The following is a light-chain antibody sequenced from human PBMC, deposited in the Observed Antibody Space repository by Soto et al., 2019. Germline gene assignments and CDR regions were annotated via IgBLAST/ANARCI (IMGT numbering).Light chain of an antibody. CDR1: QSVSSN. V-gene: IGKV3-15*01. Sequence: EKVMTQSPATLSVSPGERATLSCRASQSVSSNLAWYQQKPGQAPRLLIYGASTRATRIPARFSGSGSGTEFTLPISSLQSEDFTVYTRHQYNNWTGTFGKGTKLEIK. CDR2: GAS. J-gene: IGKJ2*02. CDR3: HQYNNWTGT.